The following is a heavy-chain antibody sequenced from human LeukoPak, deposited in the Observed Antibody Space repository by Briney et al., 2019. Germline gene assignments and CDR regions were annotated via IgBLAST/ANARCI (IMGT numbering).Heavy chain of an antibody. CDR3: ARITDRTIFGEIMHGFDI. V-gene: IGHV4-34*01. D-gene: IGHD3-3*01. CDR1: GGSFSGYY. CDR2: INHSGST. J-gene: IGHJ3*02. Sequence: SETLSLTCAVYGGSFSGYYWSWIRQPPGKGLEWIGEINHSGSTNYNPSLKSRVTISVDTSKNQFSLKLSSVTAADTAVYYCARITDRTIFGEIMHGFDIWGQGTPVTVSS.